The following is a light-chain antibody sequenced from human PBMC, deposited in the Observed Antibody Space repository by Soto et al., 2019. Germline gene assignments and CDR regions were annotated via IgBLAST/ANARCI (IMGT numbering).Light chain of an antibody. CDR2: GAS. CDR1: QSVSSY. Sequence: EIVLTQSPATLSLSPGERATLSCRASQSVSSYLAWYQQKPGQAPRLLIYGASNRATGVPARFSGSGSGTDFTLTISSLEPEDFAVYYCQQRGDWPPTFGGGTKVDIK. CDR3: QQRGDWPPT. J-gene: IGKJ4*01. V-gene: IGKV3-11*01.